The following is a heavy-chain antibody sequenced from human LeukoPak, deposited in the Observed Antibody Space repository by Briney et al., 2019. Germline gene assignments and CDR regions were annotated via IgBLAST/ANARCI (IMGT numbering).Heavy chain of an antibody. CDR3: ARQAGVT. D-gene: IGHD6-19*01. CDR1: RFSINNYW. V-gene: IGHV3-7*01. J-gene: IGHJ5*02. CDR2: IKGDASEK. Sequence: GGSLRLSCAVSRFSINNYWMTWYRQAPGKGLECVAHIKGDASEKHYVDSVKGRFTISRDNAENSLYLQMNSLRAEDTAVYYCARQAGVTWGQGTLVTVSS.